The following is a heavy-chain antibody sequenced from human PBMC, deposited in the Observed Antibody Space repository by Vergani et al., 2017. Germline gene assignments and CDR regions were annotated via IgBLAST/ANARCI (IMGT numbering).Heavy chain of an antibody. D-gene: IGHD3-9*01. CDR1: GYSFTSYW. CDR2: IDPSDSYT. CDR3: ARVYDILTGPPKGGFDH. J-gene: IGHJ5*02. V-gene: IGHV5-10-1*01. Sequence: EVQLVQSGAEVKKPGESLRISCKGSGYSFTSYWISWVRQMPGKGLEWMGRIDPSDSYTNYSPSFQGHVTISADKSISTAYLQWSSLKASDTAMYYCARVYDILTGPPKGGFDHWGQGTLVTVSS.